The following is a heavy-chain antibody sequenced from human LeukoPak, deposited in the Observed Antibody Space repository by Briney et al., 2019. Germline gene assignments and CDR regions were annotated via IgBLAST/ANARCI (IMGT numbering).Heavy chain of an antibody. V-gene: IGHV3-53*01. Sequence: GGSLRLSCAASGFTVSSNYMSWVRQAPGKGLEWVSVIYSGGSTYYADSVKGRFTISRDNSKNTLYLQMNSLRAEDTAVYYCATSTGYDSSGYLPFYYFDYWGQGTLVTVSS. J-gene: IGHJ4*02. CDR2: IYSGGST. CDR1: GFTVSSNY. D-gene: IGHD3-22*01. CDR3: ATSTGYDSSGYLPFYYFDY.